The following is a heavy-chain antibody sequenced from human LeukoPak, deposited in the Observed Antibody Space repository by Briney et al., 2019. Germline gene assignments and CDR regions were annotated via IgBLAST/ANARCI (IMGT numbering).Heavy chain of an antibody. CDR3: AHRGTVTTRYVYFDY. V-gene: IGHV2-5*02. Sequence: GSGPALVNPTQTLTLTCTFSGFSLSTSGVGVGWIRQPPGKALEWLALIYWDDDKRYSPSLKSRLTITKDSSKNQVVLTMTNMDVVDTATYYCAHRGTVTTRYVYFDYWGQGTLVTVSS. CDR1: GFSLSTSGVG. CDR2: IYWDDDK. J-gene: IGHJ4*02. D-gene: IGHD4-17*01.